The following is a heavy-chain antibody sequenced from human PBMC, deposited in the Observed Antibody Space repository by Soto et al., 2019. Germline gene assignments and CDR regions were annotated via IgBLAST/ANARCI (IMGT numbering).Heavy chain of an antibody. CDR2: FYSSGSS. Sequence: EVQLLESGGGVVPPGGSLRVSCSGFTSRSNSINWVRQAPGKTLEWVSIFYSSGSSFYADSVQGRFTTSRDISTNTLDLQMDSLRVDDTAVYYCATTPYDHDAFDNWGQGTVVTVSS. CDR3: ATTPYDHDAFDN. CDR1: GFTSRSNS. V-gene: IGHV3-66*01. D-gene: IGHD5-12*01. J-gene: IGHJ3*02.